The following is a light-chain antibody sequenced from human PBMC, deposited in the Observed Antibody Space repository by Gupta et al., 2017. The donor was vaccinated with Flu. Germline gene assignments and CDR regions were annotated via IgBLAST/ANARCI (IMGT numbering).Light chain of an antibody. Sequence: PGERVTLSCRASQSVSSSYLTWYQQKPGQAPRLLIYGASTRATSIPDRFSGSGSGTDFTLTISSLQPEDFAVYYCQQDYTLWTLGQGTKVEIK. V-gene: IGKV3D-7*01. CDR1: QSVSSSY. J-gene: IGKJ1*01. CDR2: GAS. CDR3: QQDYTLWT.